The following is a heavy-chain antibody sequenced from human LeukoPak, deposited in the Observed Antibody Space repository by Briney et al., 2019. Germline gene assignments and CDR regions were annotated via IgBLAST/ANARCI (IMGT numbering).Heavy chain of an antibody. CDR3: ARDKRWLQLGFDY. CDR2: IRSKAYGGTT. CDR1: GFTFGDYA. V-gene: IGHV3-49*03. J-gene: IGHJ4*02. D-gene: IGHD5-24*01. Sequence: SGGSLRLSCTASGFTFGDYAMSWFRQAPGKGLEWVGFIRSKAYGGTTEYAASVKGRFTISRDDSKSIAYLQMNSLKTEDTAVYYCARDKRWLQLGFDYWGQGTLVTVSS.